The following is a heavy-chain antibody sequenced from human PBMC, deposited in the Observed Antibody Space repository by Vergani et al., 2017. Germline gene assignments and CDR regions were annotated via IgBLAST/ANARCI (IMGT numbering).Heavy chain of an antibody. D-gene: IGHD3-3*01. CDR2: ISSSSSYI. Sequence: EVQLVESGGGLIHPGGSLRLSCAASGFTFSSYSMNWVRQAPGKGLEWVSSISSSSSYIYYADSVKGRFTISRDNAKNSLYLQMNSLRAEDTAVYYCARDGFTIFGVDYYYYYYMDVWGKGTTVTVSS. CDR1: GFTFSSYS. J-gene: IGHJ6*03. CDR3: ARDGFTIFGVDYYYYYYMDV. V-gene: IGHV3-21*02.